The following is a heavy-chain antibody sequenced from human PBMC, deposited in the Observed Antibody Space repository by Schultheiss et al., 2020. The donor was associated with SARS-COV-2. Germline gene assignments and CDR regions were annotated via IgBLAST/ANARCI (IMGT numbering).Heavy chain of an antibody. D-gene: IGHD6-13*01. V-gene: IGHV3-21*01. CDR2: ISSSSSYI. Sequence: GGSLRLSCAASGFTFSSYGMHWVRQAPGKGLEWVSSISSSSSYIYYADSVKGRFTISRDNSKNTLYLQMNSLRAEDTAVYYCARVSSSWSNWGQGTLVTVSS. CDR1: GFTFSSYG. CDR3: ARVSSSWSN. J-gene: IGHJ4*02.